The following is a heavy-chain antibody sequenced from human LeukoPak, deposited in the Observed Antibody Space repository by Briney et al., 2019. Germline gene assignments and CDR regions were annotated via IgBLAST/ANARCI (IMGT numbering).Heavy chain of an antibody. CDR1: GFTFSSYG. V-gene: IGHV3-7*01. Sequence: PGGSLRLSCAASGFTFSSYGMSWVRQAPGKGLEWVANIKQDGSEKYYVDSVKGRFTISRDNAKNSLYLQMNSLRAEDTAVYYCARVLTVTNAPIDYWGQGTLVTVSS. D-gene: IGHD4-17*01. CDR3: ARVLTVTNAPIDY. J-gene: IGHJ4*02. CDR2: IKQDGSEK.